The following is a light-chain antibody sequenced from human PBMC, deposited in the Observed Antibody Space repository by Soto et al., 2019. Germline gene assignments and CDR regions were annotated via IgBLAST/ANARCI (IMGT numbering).Light chain of an antibody. CDR1: QSVFYSPNEKNY. CDR2: WAS. CDR3: QQYFDGPRT. J-gene: IGKJ1*01. Sequence: DIVLTQSPDSLAVSLGERATINCKSSQSVFYSPNEKNYLAGYQHKPGQPPKLLIYWASFRESGVPDRFSGSGSGTDFSLTISSLQAEDVAVYYCQQYFDGPRTFGQGTKVEIK. V-gene: IGKV4-1*01.